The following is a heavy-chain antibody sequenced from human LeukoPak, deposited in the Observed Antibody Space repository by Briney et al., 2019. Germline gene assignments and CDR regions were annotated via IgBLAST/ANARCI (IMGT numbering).Heavy chain of an antibody. J-gene: IGHJ3*01. Sequence: PGGSLRLSCAASGFTFSNYWMSWVRQAPGKGLEWVANIKQDGSETFYVDSVKDRFTFSRDNAKNSLYLQMNSLRAEDTALYYCARDPYRGSHGAFDVWGQGTMVTVSS. V-gene: IGHV3-7*01. CDR2: IKQDGSET. CDR1: GFTFSNYW. D-gene: IGHD1-26*01. CDR3: ARDPYRGSHGAFDV.